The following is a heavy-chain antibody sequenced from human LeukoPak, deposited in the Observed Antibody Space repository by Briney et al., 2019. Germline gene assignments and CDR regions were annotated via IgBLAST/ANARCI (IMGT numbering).Heavy chain of an antibody. D-gene: IGHD5-12*01. CDR1: GFTVSSNY. CDR2: IYSGGST. V-gene: IGHV3-66*01. CDR3: ARDPGGVATHFDY. J-gene: IGHJ4*02. Sequence: HTGGSLRLSCAASGFTVSSNYMSWVRQAPGKGLEWVSVIYSGGSTYYADSVKGRFTISRDNSKNTLYLQMNSLRAEDTAVYYCARDPGGVATHFDYWGQGTLVTVSS.